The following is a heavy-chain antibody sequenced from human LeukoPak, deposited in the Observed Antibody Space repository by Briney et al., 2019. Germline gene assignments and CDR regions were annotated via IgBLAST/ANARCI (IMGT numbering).Heavy chain of an antibody. D-gene: IGHD4-23*01. CDR1: GYIFTSYW. V-gene: IGHV5-51*01. J-gene: IGHJ3*02. CDR3: ARHVLTVVTPDGDFDI. CDR2: IYSGDSNT. Sequence: GESLKISLKGSGYIFTSYWIDWDRQMPGKGLEWVGAIYSGDSNTSYSPSFKGQVTISADKSNNTAYLKWSSLKASDTAMYYCARHVLTVVTPDGDFDIWGQGTMVSVSS.